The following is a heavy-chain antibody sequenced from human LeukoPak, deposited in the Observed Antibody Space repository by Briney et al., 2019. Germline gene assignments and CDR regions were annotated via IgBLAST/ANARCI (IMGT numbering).Heavy chain of an antibody. Sequence: GASVKVSCKVSGYTLTELSMHWVRQAPGKGLEWMGGFDPEDGETIYAQKFQDRVTMTEDTFRDTAYMELSSLRSEDTAVYYCARVYGCSGGSCYSGWFDPWGQGTLVTVSS. CDR2: FDPEDGET. V-gene: IGHV1-24*01. D-gene: IGHD2-15*01. CDR1: GYTLTELS. CDR3: ARVYGCSGGSCYSGWFDP. J-gene: IGHJ5*02.